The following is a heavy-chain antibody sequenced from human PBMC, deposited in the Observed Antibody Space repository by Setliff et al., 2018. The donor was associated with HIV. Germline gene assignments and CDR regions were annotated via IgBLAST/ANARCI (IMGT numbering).Heavy chain of an antibody. Sequence: ASVKVSCKASGYSFTNLGLNWVRQAPGQGLEWMGWISVYNGHTNFAQKLQDRVTMTTGTSTSTAYMELRGLRSDDTAVYYCARAYDVLTGYFDYWGQGTLVTV. CDR2: ISVYNGHT. D-gene: IGHD3-9*01. CDR1: GYSFTNLG. CDR3: ARAYDVLTGYFDY. V-gene: IGHV1-18*01. J-gene: IGHJ4*02.